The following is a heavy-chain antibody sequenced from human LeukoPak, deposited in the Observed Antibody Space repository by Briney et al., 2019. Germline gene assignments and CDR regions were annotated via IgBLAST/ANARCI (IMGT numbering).Heavy chain of an antibody. D-gene: IGHD6-19*01. CDR1: GFIFSNYG. V-gene: IGHV3-23*01. CDR2: LSDSGGYT. Sequence: GGSLRLSCTASGFIFSNYGMMWVRQAPGKGLEWVSSLSDSGGYTFYADPAKGRFTISRDNSNNTLYLQLYSLRAEDTAVYYCAKAALRSSGWFRPYFDHWGQGSLVTVSS. CDR3: AKAALRSSGWFRPYFDH. J-gene: IGHJ4*02.